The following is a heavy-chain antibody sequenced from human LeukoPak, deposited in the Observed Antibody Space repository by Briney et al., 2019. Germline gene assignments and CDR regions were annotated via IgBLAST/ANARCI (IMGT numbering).Heavy chain of an antibody. V-gene: IGHV1-18*01. D-gene: IGHD3-22*01. CDR1: GYTFTSYG. J-gene: IGHJ4*02. CDR3: ARDYYDSSGYYGDY. CDR2: ISAYNGNT. Sequence: GASVIGSCKASGYTFTSYGISWVRQAPGQGLERMGWISAYNGNTNYAQKLQGRVTMTTDTSTSTAYMELRSLRSDDTAVYYCARDYYDSSGYYGDYWGQGTLVTVSS.